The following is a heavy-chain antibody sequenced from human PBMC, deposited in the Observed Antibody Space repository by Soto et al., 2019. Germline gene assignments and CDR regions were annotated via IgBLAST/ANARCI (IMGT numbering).Heavy chain of an antibody. Sequence: SETVCLTCTVSRVSITTAGYPCSWIGQPPGKALEWIGYVSHAGNAYPNPSLKNRLTISLDRSKNQFSLKITSVTAPDTSLYSCASTTFSYYGLEGW. D-gene: IGHD1-1*01. V-gene: IGHV4-30-2*01. CDR2: VSHAGNA. J-gene: IGHJ6*01. CDR1: RVSITTAGYP. CDR3: ASTTFSYYGLEG.